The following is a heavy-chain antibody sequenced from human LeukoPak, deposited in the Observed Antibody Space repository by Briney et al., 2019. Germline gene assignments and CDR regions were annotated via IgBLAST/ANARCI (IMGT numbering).Heavy chain of an antibody. CDR3: ARVLLKDIVVVPAATENWFDP. Sequence: AASVKVSCKASGYTFTSYAMNWVRQAPGQGLEWMGWINTNTGNPTYAQGFTGRFVFSLDTSVSTAYLQISSLKAEDTAVYYCARVLLKDIVVVPAATENWFDPWGQGTLVTVSS. CDR2: INTNTGNP. D-gene: IGHD2-2*01. J-gene: IGHJ5*02. V-gene: IGHV7-4-1*02. CDR1: GYTFTSYA.